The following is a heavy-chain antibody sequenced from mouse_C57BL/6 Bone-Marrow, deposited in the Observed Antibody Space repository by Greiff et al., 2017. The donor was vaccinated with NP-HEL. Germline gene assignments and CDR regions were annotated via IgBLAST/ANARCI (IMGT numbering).Heavy chain of an antibody. J-gene: IGHJ2*01. CDR1: GFTFSDYG. D-gene: IGHD1-1*01. Sequence: EVKLMESGGGLVKPGGSLKLSCAASGFTFSDYGMHWVRQAPEKGLEWVAYISSGSSTIYYADTVKRRFTISRDNAKNTLFLQMTSLRSEDTAMYYCARYYGGDYWGQGTTLTVSS. V-gene: IGHV5-17*01. CDR2: ISSGSSTI. CDR3: ARYYGGDY.